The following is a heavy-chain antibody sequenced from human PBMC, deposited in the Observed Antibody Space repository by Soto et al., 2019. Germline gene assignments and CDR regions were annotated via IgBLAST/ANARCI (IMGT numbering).Heavy chain of an antibody. V-gene: IGHV3-11*05. J-gene: IGHJ4*02. CDR3: ARAGTGYYLDY. D-gene: IGHD3-9*01. CDR1: RFTFSDYY. CDR2: ISSSGSYT. Sequence: QVQLVESGGGLVKPGGSLRLSCAASRFTFSDYYMNWIRQAPGKGLEWISYISSSGSYTTYADPVKGRFTISRDNDKNSLFLQINDLRAEDTAVYYCARAGTGYYLDYWGQGTLVTVSS.